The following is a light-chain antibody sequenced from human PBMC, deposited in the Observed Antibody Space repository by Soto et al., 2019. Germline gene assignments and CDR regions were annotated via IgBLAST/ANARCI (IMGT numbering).Light chain of an antibody. Sequence: EIVMTQSPATLSVSPGERATLSCGANQNVNSNLTWYQQKPGQAPRLLIYGASTRATGIPARFSGSGSGTDFTLTISSLQSEDYAVYYCQQYNNWPRTFGPGTKVDIK. V-gene: IGKV3-15*01. CDR2: GAS. J-gene: IGKJ3*01. CDR1: QNVNSN. CDR3: QQYNNWPRT.